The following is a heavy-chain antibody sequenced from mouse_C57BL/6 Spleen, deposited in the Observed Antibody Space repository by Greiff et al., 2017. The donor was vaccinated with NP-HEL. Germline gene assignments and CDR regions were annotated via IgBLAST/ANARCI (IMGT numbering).Heavy chain of an antibody. D-gene: IGHD3-1*01. V-gene: IGHV5-9-1*02. CDR2: ISSGGDYI. CDR1: GFTFSSYA. Sequence: EVKLMESGEGLVKPGGSLKLSCAASGFTFSSYAMSWVRQTPEKRLEWVAYISSGGDYIYYADTVKGRFTISRDNARNTLYLQMSSLKSEDTAMYYCTRDRGYLDYWGQGTTLTVSS. CDR3: TRDRGYLDY. J-gene: IGHJ2*01.